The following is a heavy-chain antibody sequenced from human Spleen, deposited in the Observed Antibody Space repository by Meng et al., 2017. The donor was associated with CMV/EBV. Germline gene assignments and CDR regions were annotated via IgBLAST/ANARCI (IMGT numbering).Heavy chain of an antibody. Sequence: SCAASGFTFSNYVMHWVRQAPGKGLEWVAVISYDENNEYYADSVEGRFTISRDNSKNTLYLQMNSLRAEDTAVYYCAKDRSYWYFDLWGRGTLVTVSS. CDR2: ISYDENNE. CDR1: GFTFSNYV. V-gene: IGHV3-30*04. CDR3: AKDRSYWYFDL. J-gene: IGHJ2*01.